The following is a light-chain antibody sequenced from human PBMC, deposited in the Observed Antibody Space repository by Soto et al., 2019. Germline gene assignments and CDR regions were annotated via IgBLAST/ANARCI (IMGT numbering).Light chain of an antibody. CDR1: QSLRSS. Sequence: ETMMTQSPDTLSVSLGERATLSCRASQSLRSSLAWYQQKPGQAPRLLIYDASTRATGIPARFSGSGSGTDFTLTISGLQSEDFAVYYCQPYNNWPLTFGGGTKVESK. CDR3: QPYNNWPLT. V-gene: IGKV3-15*01. CDR2: DAS. J-gene: IGKJ4*01.